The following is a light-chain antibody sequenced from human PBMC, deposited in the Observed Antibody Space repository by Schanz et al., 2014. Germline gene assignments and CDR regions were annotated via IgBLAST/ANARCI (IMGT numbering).Light chain of an antibody. V-gene: IGLV2-11*01. Sequence: QSALTQPRSVSGSPGQSVTISCTGTSSDVGGYNYVSWYQHHPGKAPKLMIYDVSKRPSGVPDHFSGSKSGNTASLTISGLQAEDEADYYCCSYTGTYTWVFGGGTKLTVL. CDR3: CSYTGTYTWV. CDR2: DVS. J-gene: IGLJ3*02. CDR1: SSDVGGYNY.